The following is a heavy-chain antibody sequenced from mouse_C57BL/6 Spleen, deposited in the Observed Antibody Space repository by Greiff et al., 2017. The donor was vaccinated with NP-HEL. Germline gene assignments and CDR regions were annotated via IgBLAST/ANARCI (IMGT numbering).Heavy chain of an antibody. CDR1: GYTFTDYN. J-gene: IGHJ2*01. D-gene: IGHD2-10*02. V-gene: IGHV1-22*01. CDR3: ARGRRTEYYFDY. CDR2: INPNNGGT. Sequence: VQLQQSGSELVKPGASVKMSCKASGYTFTDYNMHWVKQSHGKSLEWIGYINPNNGGTSYNQKFKGKATLTVNKSSSTAYMEFRSLTSEDSAVYYCARGRRTEYYFDYWGQGTTLTVSS.